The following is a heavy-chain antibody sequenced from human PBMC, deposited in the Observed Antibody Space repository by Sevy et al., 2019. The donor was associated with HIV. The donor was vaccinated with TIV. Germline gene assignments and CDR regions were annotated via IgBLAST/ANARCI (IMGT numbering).Heavy chain of an antibody. D-gene: IGHD2-2*01. CDR2: ISGKGGST. CDR3: AKTINSGGGVVPAANNYYYGMDV. V-gene: IGHV3-23*01. CDR1: GFTFSGYA. Sequence: GGSLRLSCAASGFTFSGYAMSWVRQAPGKGLEWVSAISGKGGSTHYADSVEGRFTISRDNSKNTLYLQMNSLRAEDTAVYYCAKTINSGGGVVPAANNYYYGMDVWGQGTTVTVSS. J-gene: IGHJ6*02.